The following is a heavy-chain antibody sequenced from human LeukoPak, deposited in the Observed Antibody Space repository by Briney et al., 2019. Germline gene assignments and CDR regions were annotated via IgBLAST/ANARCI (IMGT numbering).Heavy chain of an antibody. D-gene: IGHD3-22*01. CDR1: GGTFSSYA. J-gene: IGHJ4*02. V-gene: IGHV1-69*05. CDR2: IIPIFGTA. Sequence: KVSCKASGGTFSSYAISWVRQAPGQGLEWMGRIIPIFGTANYAQKFQGRVTITTDESTSTAYMELSSLRSEDTAVYYCARDRANDYYDSSGDWGQGTLVTVSS. CDR3: ARDRANDYYDSSGD.